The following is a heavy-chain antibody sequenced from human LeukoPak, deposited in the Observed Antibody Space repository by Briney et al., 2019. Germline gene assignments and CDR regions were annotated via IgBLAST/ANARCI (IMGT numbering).Heavy chain of an antibody. CDR2: MNPNTGHT. V-gene: IGHV1-8*01. J-gene: IGHJ4*02. D-gene: IGHD3-22*01. CDR3: ARLSQTPDYYSNGGYYYLGY. Sequence: ASVNVSCKVSRYTFTSYDINWVRQAAGQGLEWMGCMNPNTGHTDFAQKFEGRLTMTRDTSISTAYMELSRLRSEDTAVYYCARLSQTPDYYSNGGYYYLGYWGQGTPVTVSS. CDR1: RYTFTSYD.